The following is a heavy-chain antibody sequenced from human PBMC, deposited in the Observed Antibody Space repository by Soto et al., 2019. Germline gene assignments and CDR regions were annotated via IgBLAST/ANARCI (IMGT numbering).Heavy chain of an antibody. CDR2: IIPIFGTA. CDR1: GGTFSSYA. D-gene: IGHD3-3*01. J-gene: IGHJ6*02. V-gene: IGHV1-69*13. Sequence: ASVKVSCKASGGTFSSYAISWVRQAPGQGLEWMGGIIPIFGTANYAQKFQGRVTITADESTSTAYMELSSLRSEDTAVYYCARDPGNDFWSGYSPYYYYYGMDVWGQGTTVTVSS. CDR3: ARDPGNDFWSGYSPYYYYYGMDV.